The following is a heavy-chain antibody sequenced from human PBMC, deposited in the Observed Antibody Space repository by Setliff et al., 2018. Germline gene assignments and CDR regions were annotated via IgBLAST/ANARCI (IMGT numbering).Heavy chain of an antibody. Sequence: ASVKVSCKASGGTFSSYAISWVRQAPGQGLEWMGGIIPILGIANYAQKFQGRVTITADESTSTAYMELRSLRSDDTAVYYCARVEGSWFDPWGQGTLVTVSS. CDR2: IIPILGIA. J-gene: IGHJ5*02. D-gene: IGHD2-15*01. V-gene: IGHV1-69*10. CDR1: GGTFSSYA. CDR3: ARVEGSWFDP.